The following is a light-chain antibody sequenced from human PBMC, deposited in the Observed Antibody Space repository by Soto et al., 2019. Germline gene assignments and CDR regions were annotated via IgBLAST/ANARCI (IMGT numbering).Light chain of an antibody. CDR3: QQYGSSPHS. CDR1: QSVSRSF. CDR2: HAS. Sequence: EIVLTQSPGTLSLSPGEVVTLSCRASQSVSRSFLAWYQQKHGQPPRLLIYHASSRGTGIPDRFSGSGSGIDFTLTISRLEPDDLAVYYWQQYGSSPHSCGQVTKLEI. V-gene: IGKV3-20*01. J-gene: IGKJ2*01.